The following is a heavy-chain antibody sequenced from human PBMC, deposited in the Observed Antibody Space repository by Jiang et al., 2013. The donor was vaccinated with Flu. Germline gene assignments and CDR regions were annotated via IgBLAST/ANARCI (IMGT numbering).Heavy chain of an antibody. CDR1: GGSISSYY. V-gene: IGHV4-4*07. CDR2: IYTSGST. D-gene: IGHD6-6*01. J-gene: IGHJ4*02. CDR3: ARARTPKYSSSPEYYFDY. Sequence: LLKPSETLSLTCTVSGGSISSYYWSWIRQPAGKGLEWIGRIYTSGSTNYNPSLKSRVTMSVDTSKNQFSLKLSSVTAADTAVYYCARARTPKYSSSPEYYFDYWGQGTLVTVSS.